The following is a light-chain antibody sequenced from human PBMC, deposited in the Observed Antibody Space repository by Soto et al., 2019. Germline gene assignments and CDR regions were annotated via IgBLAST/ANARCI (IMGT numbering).Light chain of an antibody. CDR3: SAYTTSIALYV. CDR2: DVS. V-gene: IGLV2-14*01. Sequence: QSVLTQPASVSGSPGQSITISCTGSSSDVGGYNSVSWYRQDPGKAPKLITYDVSNRPSGVSNRFSGSKSGSTASLTISGLQAEDEADYYCSAYTTSIALYVFGAGTKVTVL. CDR1: SSDVGGYNS. J-gene: IGLJ1*01.